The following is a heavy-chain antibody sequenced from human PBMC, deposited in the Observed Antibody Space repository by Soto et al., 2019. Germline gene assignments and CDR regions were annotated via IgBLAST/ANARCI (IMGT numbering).Heavy chain of an antibody. CDR1: GYTFTGYY. V-gene: IGHV1-2*04. CDR2: INPNSGGT. Sequence: ASVKVSCKASGYTFTGYYMHWVRQAPGQGLEWMGWINPNSGGTNYAQKFQGWVTMTRDTPISTAYMELSRLRSDDTAVYYCARAHYDSSGPTQGYFDYWGQGTLVTVSS. D-gene: IGHD3-22*01. J-gene: IGHJ4*02. CDR3: ARAHYDSSGPTQGYFDY.